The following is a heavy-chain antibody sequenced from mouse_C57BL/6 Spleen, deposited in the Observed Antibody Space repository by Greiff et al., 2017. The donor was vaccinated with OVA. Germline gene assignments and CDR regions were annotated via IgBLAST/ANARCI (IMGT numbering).Heavy chain of an antibody. D-gene: IGHD2-4*01. CDR2: IWSGGST. CDR1: GFSLTSYG. Sequence: VQLQQSGPGLVQPSQSLSITCTVSGFSLTSYGVHWVRQSPGKGLEWLGVIWSGGSTDYNAAFISSLGISKDNSKSRVFFKKNSLQADDTAVYYCSRIDYDGGWYFDVWGTGTTVTVSA. V-gene: IGHV2-2*01. J-gene: IGHJ1*03. CDR3: SRIDYDGGWYFDV.